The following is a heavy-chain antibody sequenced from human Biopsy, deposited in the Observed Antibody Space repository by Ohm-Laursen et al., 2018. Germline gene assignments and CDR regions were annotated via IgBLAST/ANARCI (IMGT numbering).Heavy chain of an antibody. Sequence: SVKVSCTASGYSLTSYYMHWVRQAPGQGLEWMGMINPRGSTTSYPQIFQGRVTMTRDTSKSTVYMELSSLRSADTAVYFCARNTGWYGDLYYFDYWGQGTLVTVSS. CDR1: GYSLTSYY. CDR3: ARNTGWYGDLYYFDY. CDR2: INPRGSTT. D-gene: IGHD6-19*01. J-gene: IGHJ4*02. V-gene: IGHV1-46*01.